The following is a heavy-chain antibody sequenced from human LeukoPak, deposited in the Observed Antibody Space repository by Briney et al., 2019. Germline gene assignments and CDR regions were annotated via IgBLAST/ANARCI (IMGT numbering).Heavy chain of an antibody. CDR3: ARGNYYDSSGPGGY. D-gene: IGHD3-22*01. CDR2: INSDGSST. Sequence: GGSLRLSCAASGFTFSSHWMHWVRQTPGKGLGWVSCINSDGSSTSYVDSVAGRFTISRDNAKNTLYLQMNSLRAEDTAVYYCARGNYYDSSGPGGYWGQGTLVIVSS. CDR1: GFTFSSHW. J-gene: IGHJ4*02. V-gene: IGHV3-74*01.